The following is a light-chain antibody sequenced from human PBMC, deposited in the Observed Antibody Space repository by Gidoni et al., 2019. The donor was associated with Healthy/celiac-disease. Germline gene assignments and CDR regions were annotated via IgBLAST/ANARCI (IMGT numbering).Light chain of an antibody. CDR2: DAS. J-gene: IGKJ1*01. Sequence: EIVLTQSPANLSLSPGERATLSCRASQSVSSYLAWYQQKPGQAPRLRIYDASNRATGIPARFSGSGSGTDFTLTISSLEPEDFAVYYCQQRSNWPGTFGQGTKVEIK. CDR1: QSVSSY. V-gene: IGKV3-11*01. CDR3: QQRSNWPGT.